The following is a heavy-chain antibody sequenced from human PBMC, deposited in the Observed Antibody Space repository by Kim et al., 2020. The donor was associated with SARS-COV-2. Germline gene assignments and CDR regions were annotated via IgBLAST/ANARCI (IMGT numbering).Heavy chain of an antibody. J-gene: IGHJ3*01. CDR1: GYRFTSYW. D-gene: IGHD1-1*01. CDR3: ARSGTPYNNAAFDV. V-gene: IGHV5-10-1*01. CDR2: IDPTDSLT. Sequence: GESLKISCKGSGYRFTSYWINWVRQLPGEGLQWMGKIDPTDSLTNYSPSFQGHVTLSTDWSTNTVYLQWSSPRASDTAMYYCARSGTPYNNAAFDVWGQGTMLIVSA.